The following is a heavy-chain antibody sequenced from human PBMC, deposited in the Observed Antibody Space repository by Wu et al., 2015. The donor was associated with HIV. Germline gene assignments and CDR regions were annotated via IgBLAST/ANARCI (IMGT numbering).Heavy chain of an antibody. V-gene: IGHV1-18*01. Sequence: QVQLVQSASEVKKPGASVKVSCKASGYTFTTFAIAWVRQGPGQGLEWMAWISTYNDKTEVAQEVQDRLTLTTDRSATTAYMELKNVRSDDTAVYYCAKTNRISTNGRHFYHYYGMDVWGQGTTVTVS. CDR2: ISTYNDKT. J-gene: IGHJ6*02. D-gene: IGHD1-1*01. CDR1: GYTFTTFA. CDR3: AKTNRISTNGRHFYHYYGMDV.